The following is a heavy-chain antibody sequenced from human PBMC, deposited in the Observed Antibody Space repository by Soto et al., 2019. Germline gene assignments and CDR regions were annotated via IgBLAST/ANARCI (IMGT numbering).Heavy chain of an antibody. CDR3: AKDRSGYDYDYYYGMDV. V-gene: IGHV3-9*01. Sequence: GGSLRLSCAASGFTFSDYNMNWIRQAPGKGLEWVSGISWNSGSIGYADSVKGRFTISRDNAKNSLYLQMNSLRAEDTALYYCAKDRSGYDYDYYYGMDVWGQGTTVTVSS. J-gene: IGHJ6*02. D-gene: IGHD5-12*01. CDR2: ISWNSGSI. CDR1: GFTFSDYN.